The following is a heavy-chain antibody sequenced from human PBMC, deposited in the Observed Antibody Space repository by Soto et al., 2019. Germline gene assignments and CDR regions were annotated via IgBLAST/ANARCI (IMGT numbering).Heavy chain of an antibody. CDR1: GGSISSGDYY. CDR2: IYYSGST. J-gene: IGHJ4*02. CDR3: ARTKTSSTSFHVDY. D-gene: IGHD2-2*01. V-gene: IGHV4-31*03. Sequence: QVQLQESGPGLVKPSQTLSLTCTVYGGSISSGDYYWTWIRQHPGKGLEWIVYIYYSGSTKHNPSLKSRITISVDTSKNQFSLKLNSVTAADTAVYYCARTKTSSTSFHVDYWGQGTQVTVSS.